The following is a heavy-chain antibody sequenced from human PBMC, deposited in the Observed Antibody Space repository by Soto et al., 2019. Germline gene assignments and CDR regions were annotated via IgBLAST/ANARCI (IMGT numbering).Heavy chain of an antibody. D-gene: IGHD2-15*01. CDR3: ARDYCSGGSCYGPDY. J-gene: IGHJ4*02. CDR1: GYIFTDYG. V-gene: IGHV1-18*01. Sequence: QVQLVQSGAEVKKPGASVKVSCKASGYIFTDYGISWVRQAPGQGLEWMGWISAYNDNTNYAQNLQGRVTMTTDTSTSTVYMELRSLRSDDTAMYYCARDYCSGGSCYGPDYWGQGTLVTVPS. CDR2: ISAYNDNT.